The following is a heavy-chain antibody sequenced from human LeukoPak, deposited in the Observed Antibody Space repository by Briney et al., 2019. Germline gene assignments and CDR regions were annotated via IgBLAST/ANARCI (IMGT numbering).Heavy chain of an antibody. D-gene: IGHD3-10*01. J-gene: IGHJ4*02. CDR3: ARPSDYYGSGSYFF. CDR2: IYYSGST. CDR1: GGSISSSSYY. Sequence: PSETLSLTCTVSGGSISSSSYYWGWIRQPPGKGLEWIGSIYYSGSTYYNPSLKSRVTISVDMSKNQFSLKLSSVTAADTAVYYCARPSDYYGSGSYFFWGQGTLVTVSS. V-gene: IGHV4-39*07.